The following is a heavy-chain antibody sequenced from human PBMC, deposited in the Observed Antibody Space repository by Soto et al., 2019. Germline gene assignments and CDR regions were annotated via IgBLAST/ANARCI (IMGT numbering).Heavy chain of an antibody. V-gene: IGHV1-18*01. CDR2: ISAHNGNT. J-gene: IGHJ4*02. CDR3: ARGRYGDY. CDR1: GYTFTSYG. Sequence: QVHLVQSGAEVKKPGASVKVSCKASGYTFTSYGITWVRQAPGQGLEWMGWISAHNGNTDYAQKLQVRVIVTRDTSTSRAYMELRSLISYDTAVYYCARGRYGDYWGQGALVTVSS. D-gene: IGHD1-1*01.